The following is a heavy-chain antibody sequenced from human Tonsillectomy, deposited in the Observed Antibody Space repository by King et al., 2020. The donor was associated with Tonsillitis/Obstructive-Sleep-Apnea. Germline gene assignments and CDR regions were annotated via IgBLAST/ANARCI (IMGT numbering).Heavy chain of an antibody. CDR2: IYNSGST. Sequence: QLQESGPGLVKPSETLSLTCTASGGSIGSDYWSWIRQPPGKGLEWIGYIYNSGSTSYNPSLKSRVTISLDTSKNQFSLKLRSVTAADTAVYYCATQTTVTYFDYWGQGTLVTVSS. CDR1: GGSIGSDY. CDR3: ATQTTVTYFDY. J-gene: IGHJ4*02. D-gene: IGHD4-11*01. V-gene: IGHV4-59*08.